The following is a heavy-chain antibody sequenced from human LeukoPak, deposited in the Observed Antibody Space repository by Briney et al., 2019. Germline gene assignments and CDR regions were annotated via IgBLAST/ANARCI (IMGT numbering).Heavy chain of an antibody. J-gene: IGHJ4*02. CDR1: GGSFSGYY. Sequence: SETLSLTCAVYGGSFSGYYWSWIRQPPGKGLEWIGEINHSGSTNYNPSLKSRVTISVDTSKNQFSLKLSSVTAADTAVYYCARGAVDDFWSGPKFDYWGQGTLVTVSS. D-gene: IGHD3-3*01. V-gene: IGHV4-34*01. CDR3: ARGAVDDFWSGPKFDY. CDR2: INHSGST.